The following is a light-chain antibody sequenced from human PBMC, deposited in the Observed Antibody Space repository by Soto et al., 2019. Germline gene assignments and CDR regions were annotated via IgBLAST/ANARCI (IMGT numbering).Light chain of an antibody. Sequence: SALTQPASVSESPGQSITISCTGTSSAVGGYNYVSWYQQHPGKAPKLMIYDVSNRPSGVSNRFSGSKAGNTASLTISGLQAEDEADYYCSSYTSSSTYVFGTGTKVTVL. CDR2: DVS. J-gene: IGLJ1*01. CDR1: SSAVGGYNY. V-gene: IGLV2-14*01. CDR3: SSYTSSSTYV.